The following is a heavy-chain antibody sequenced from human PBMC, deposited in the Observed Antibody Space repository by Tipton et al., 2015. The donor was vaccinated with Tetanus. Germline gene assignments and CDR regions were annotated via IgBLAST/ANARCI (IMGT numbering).Heavy chain of an antibody. CDR2: SWYDGTDK. V-gene: IGHV3-33*01. CDR1: GFIFSSYG. CDR3: AREADGRGGSCFSGDFDT. D-gene: IGHD2-15*01. Sequence: SLRLSCAASGFIFSSYGIHWVRQAPGKGLEWVAVSWYDGTDKYYADSVKGRFTISRDKSKNTLYLQMNSLRAEDTALYYCAREADGRGGSCFSGDFDTWGQGTQVTVSS. J-gene: IGHJ4*02.